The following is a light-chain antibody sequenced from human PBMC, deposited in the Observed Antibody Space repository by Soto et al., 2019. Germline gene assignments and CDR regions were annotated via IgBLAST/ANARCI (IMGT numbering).Light chain of an antibody. CDR3: CSYAAGDTVV. Sequence: QSALTQPASVSGSPGQSITISCIGTSSDVGNYNLVSWYQQYPGKAPKLIIYGVTTRPSGISNCFSGSKSGNTASLTVSGLQAEDEADYYCCSYAAGDTVVFGGGTKVTVL. J-gene: IGLJ3*02. CDR1: SSDVGNYNL. CDR2: GVT. V-gene: IGLV2-23*02.